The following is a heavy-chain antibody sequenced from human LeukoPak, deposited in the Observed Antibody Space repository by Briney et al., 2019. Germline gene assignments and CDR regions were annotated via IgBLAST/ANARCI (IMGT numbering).Heavy chain of an antibody. Sequence: GGSLRLSCAASGFPFTYYAMSWVRQAPGKGLEWVSTISSGSGVSTYYADPVKGRFTISRDNSKNTLYLQINSLRAEDTGVYFCVGVRYSYGFSDYWGQGTLVTVSS. D-gene: IGHD5-18*01. J-gene: IGHJ4*02. CDR2: ISSGSGVST. CDR1: GFPFTYYA. CDR3: VGVRYSYGFSDY. V-gene: IGHV3-23*01.